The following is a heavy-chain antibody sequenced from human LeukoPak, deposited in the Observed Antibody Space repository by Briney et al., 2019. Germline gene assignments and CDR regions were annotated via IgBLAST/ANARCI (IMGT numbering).Heavy chain of an antibody. V-gene: IGHV4-39*01. CDR1: GGSISSSSYY. CDR2: IYYSRST. CDR3: ARQSNDFWSGYYKYYFDY. J-gene: IGHJ4*02. Sequence: SETLSLTCTVSGGSISSSSYYWGWIRQPPGKGLEWIGSIYYSRSTYYNPSLKSRVTISVDTSKNQFSLKLSSVTAADTAVYYCARQSNDFWSGYYKYYFDYWGQGPLVTVSS. D-gene: IGHD3-3*01.